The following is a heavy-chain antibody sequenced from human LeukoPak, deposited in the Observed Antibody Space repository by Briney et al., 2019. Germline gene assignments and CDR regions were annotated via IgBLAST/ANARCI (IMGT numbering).Heavy chain of an antibody. CDR3: AIGYSSSWYPLYYFDY. CDR2: IDHSGTT. V-gene: IGHV4-34*01. CDR1: GGSFSAYY. D-gene: IGHD6-13*01. J-gene: IGHJ4*02. Sequence: SETLSLTCALYGGSFSAYYWSWIRQPPGKGLEWIGDIDHSGTTNYNPSLKSRVTISIDTSKNQFSLKLSSVTAADTAVYYCAIGYSSSWYPLYYFDYWGQGTLVTVSS.